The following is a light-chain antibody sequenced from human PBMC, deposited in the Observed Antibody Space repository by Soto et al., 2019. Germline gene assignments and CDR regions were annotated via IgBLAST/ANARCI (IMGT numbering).Light chain of an antibody. J-gene: IGLJ2*01. V-gene: IGLV2-8*01. CDR2: EFR. CDR1: ANNIGGYNF. Sequence: QSVLTQPPSASGSPGQSVTISCTGAANNIGGYNFVSWYQQHPGKAPKLIISEFRERPSGVPDRFSGSKSGNTASLTVSGLQAEDEADYYCSSYAGSNNVIFGGGT. CDR3: SSYAGSNNVI.